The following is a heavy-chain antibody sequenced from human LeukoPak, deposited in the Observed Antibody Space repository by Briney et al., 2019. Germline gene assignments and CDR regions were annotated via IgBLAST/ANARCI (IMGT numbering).Heavy chain of an antibody. Sequence: GGSLRLSCAASGFAFSSYGMHWVRQAPGKGLEWVAYIHYDSSTEDYADSVKGRFTISRDNAKNTLYLQMNSLRAEDTAIYYCVRDLQRHYLGVAVAGRRRWFDPWGQGTLVTVSS. V-gene: IGHV3-30*02. CDR2: IHYDSSTE. CDR3: VRDLQRHYLGVAVAGRRRWFDP. CDR1: GFAFSSYG. J-gene: IGHJ5*02. D-gene: IGHD6-13*01.